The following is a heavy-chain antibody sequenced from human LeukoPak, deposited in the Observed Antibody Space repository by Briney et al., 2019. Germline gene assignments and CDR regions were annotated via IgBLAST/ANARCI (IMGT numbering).Heavy chain of an antibody. V-gene: IGHV4-59*01. CDR3: AAARKPYYFDY. CDR2: IYYSGST. Sequence: ETLSLTCTVSGGSISSYYWSWIRQPPGXGLEWIGYIYYSGSTNYNPSLKSRVTISVDTSKNQFSLKLSSVTAADTAVYYCAAARKPYYFDYWGQGTLVTVSS. D-gene: IGHD6-25*01. CDR1: GGSISSYY. J-gene: IGHJ4*02.